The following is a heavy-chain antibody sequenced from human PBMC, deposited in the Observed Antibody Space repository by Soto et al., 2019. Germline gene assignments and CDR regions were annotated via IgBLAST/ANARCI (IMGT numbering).Heavy chain of an antibody. CDR3: ARAWQLVNGYFDY. CDR1: GFTFDDYG. V-gene: IGHV3-20*04. J-gene: IGHJ4*02. D-gene: IGHD6-6*01. CDR2: INWNGGST. Sequence: GGSLRLSCAASGFTFDDYGMSWVRQAPGKGLEWVSGINWNGGSTGYADSVKGRFTISRDNANNSLYLQMNSLRAEDTAWYYCARAWQLVNGYFDYWGQGTLVTVSS.